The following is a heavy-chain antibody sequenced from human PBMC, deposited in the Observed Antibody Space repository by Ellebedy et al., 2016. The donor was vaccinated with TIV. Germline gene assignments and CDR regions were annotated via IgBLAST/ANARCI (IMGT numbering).Heavy chain of an antibody. CDR2: ISGSGDSI. V-gene: IGHV3-23*01. D-gene: IGHD3-22*01. Sequence: GESLKISCAASGFPLGNYAMSWVRQAPGKGLEWVSTISGSGDSIYYADSVRGRFTISRDNSKNTLFLHMDSLRAEDTAVYYCATRPLTMIVLAEYFFDYWGQGTLATVSS. CDR3: ATRPLTMIVLAEYFFDY. J-gene: IGHJ4*02. CDR1: GFPLGNYA.